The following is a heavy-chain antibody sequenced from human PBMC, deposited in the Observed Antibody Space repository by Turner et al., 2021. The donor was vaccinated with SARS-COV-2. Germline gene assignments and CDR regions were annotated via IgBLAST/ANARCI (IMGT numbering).Heavy chain of an antibody. D-gene: IGHD6-19*01. V-gene: IGHV4-34*01. Sequence: QVQLQLWGAGLLKPSETLSLTCAVYGASFSGYYWSWIRQPPGKGLEWIGEINHSGSTNYNPSLKSRVTISVDTSKNQFSLKLSSVTAADTAVYCCAIKLWYISGWYAVDPWGQGTLVTVSS. CDR2: INHSGST. J-gene: IGHJ5*02. CDR1: GASFSGYY. CDR3: AIKLWYISGWYAVDP.